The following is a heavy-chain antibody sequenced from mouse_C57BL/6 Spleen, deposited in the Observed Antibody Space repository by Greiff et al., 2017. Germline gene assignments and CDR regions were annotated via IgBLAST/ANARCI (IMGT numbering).Heavy chain of an antibody. V-gene: IGHV1-82*01. CDR1: GYAFSSSW. J-gene: IGHJ4*01. CDR3: GYGSSYHYAMDY. CDR2: IYPGDGDT. D-gene: IGHD1-1*01. Sequence: QVHVKQSGPELVKPGASVKISCKASGYAFSSSWMNWVKQRPGKGLEWIGRIYPGDGDTNYNGKFKGKATLTADKSSSTAYMQLSSLTSEDSAVYFCGYGSSYHYAMDYWGQGTSVTVSS.